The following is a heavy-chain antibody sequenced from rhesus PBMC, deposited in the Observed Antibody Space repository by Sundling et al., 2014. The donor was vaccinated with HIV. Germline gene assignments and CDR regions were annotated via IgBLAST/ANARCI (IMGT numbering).Heavy chain of an antibody. V-gene: IGHV3S42*01. D-gene: IGHD1-38*01. CDR1: GFTFSSYG. Sequence: EVQLVETGGGLVQPGGSLKLSCAASGFTFSSYGMSWVRQAPGKGLEWVSAINSGGGSTYYADSVKGRFTISRDNSKNTLSLQMNSLRAEDTAVYYCATWGDSLDVWAGEFWSPSPQ. J-gene: IGHJ5-2*02. CDR2: INSGGGST. CDR3: ATWGDSLDV.